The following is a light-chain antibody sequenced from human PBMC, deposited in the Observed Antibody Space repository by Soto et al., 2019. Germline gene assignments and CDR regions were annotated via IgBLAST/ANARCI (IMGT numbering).Light chain of an antibody. CDR3: QQYNNWPLT. CDR2: GAS. J-gene: IGKJ4*01. CDR1: QSVNTN. Sequence: EIAMTQSPATLSVSPGERATLSCWASQSVNTNLAWYQQKPGQAPRLLIYGASTRATGTPARFSGSGSGTEFTVTISRLQSEDFAVYYCQQYNNWPLTSGGGSKVEIK. V-gene: IGKV3-15*01.